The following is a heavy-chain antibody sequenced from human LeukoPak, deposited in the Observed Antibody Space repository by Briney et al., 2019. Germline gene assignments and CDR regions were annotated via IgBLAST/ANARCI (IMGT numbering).Heavy chain of an antibody. CDR3: AGDSGGLASLSNYYSGMDV. D-gene: IGHD2-15*01. Sequence: ASVKVSCKASGYTFTDYYMHWVRQAPGQGLEWMGIINPSGGSTSYAQKFQGRVTMTRDTSTSTVYMELSSLRSEDTAVYYCAGDSGGLASLSNYYSGMDVWGQGTTVTVSS. CDR1: GYTFTDYY. V-gene: IGHV1-46*01. CDR2: INPSGGST. J-gene: IGHJ6*02.